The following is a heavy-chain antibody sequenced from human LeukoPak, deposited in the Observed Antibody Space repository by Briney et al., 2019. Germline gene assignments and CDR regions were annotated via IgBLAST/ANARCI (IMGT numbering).Heavy chain of an antibody. CDR3: ARDPGYGDYAVDY. Sequence: GGSLRLSCAASGFTFSTSSMSWVRQAPGKGLEFISYISSSSSTIYYADSMKGRFTISRDNAKNSLYLQMNSLRVENTAVYYCARDPGYGDYAVDYWGQGTLVTVSS. CDR2: ISSSSSTI. D-gene: IGHD4-17*01. V-gene: IGHV3-48*01. J-gene: IGHJ4*02. CDR1: GFTFSTSS.